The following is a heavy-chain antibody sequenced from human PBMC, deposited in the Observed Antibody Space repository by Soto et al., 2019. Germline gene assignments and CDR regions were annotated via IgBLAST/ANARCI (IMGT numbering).Heavy chain of an antibody. CDR1: GGTFSSYA. Sequence: SVKVSCKASGGTFSSYAISWVRQAPGQGLEWMGGIIPIFGTANYADSVRGRFTISRDNSKSTLFLQMNSLRGDDTAIYYCAKPISGYYAPSDHWGQGTQVTVSS. CDR2: IIPIFGTA. D-gene: IGHD3-22*01. CDR3: AKPISGYYAPSDH. J-gene: IGHJ4*02. V-gene: IGHV1-69*05.